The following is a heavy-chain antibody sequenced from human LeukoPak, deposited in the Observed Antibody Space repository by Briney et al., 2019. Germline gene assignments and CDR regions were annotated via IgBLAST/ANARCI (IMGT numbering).Heavy chain of an antibody. CDR2: ISGSGGST. D-gene: IGHD5-12*01. CDR1: GFTFSSYA. Sequence: PGGSLRLSCAASGFTFSSYAMSWVRQAPGKGLEWVSAISGSGGSTYYADSVKGRFTISRDNAKNSLYLQMNSLRAEDTAVYYCARGASGYPPNYFDYWGQGTLVTVSS. CDR3: ARGASGYPPNYFDY. J-gene: IGHJ4*02. V-gene: IGHV3-23*01.